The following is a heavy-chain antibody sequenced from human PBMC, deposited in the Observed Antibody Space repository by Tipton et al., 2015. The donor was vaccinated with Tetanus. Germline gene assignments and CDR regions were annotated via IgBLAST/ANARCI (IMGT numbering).Heavy chain of an antibody. J-gene: IGHJ5*02. V-gene: IGHV3-9*01. CDR2: LSWSGGTI. CDR3: ARDSTGRFDP. Sequence: SLRLSCAASGFTFDDFAMHWVRQAPGKGLEWVSGLSWSGGTIGYADSVKGRFTISRDNAKNLLYLQMDSLRAEDTAVYYCARDSTGRFDPWGQGTLVTVSS. CDR1: GFTFDDFA. D-gene: IGHD1-14*01.